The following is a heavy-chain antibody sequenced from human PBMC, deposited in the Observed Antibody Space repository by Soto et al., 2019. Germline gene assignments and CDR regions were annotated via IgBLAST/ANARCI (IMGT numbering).Heavy chain of an antibody. CDR2: ISTSGATR. D-gene: IGHD6-19*01. Sequence: EVQLVESGGGLVQPGGSLRLSCVASGFTFSTDTMNWVRQAPGKGLEWVAHISTSGATRYYADSVKGRFTISRDNAKTSLYLQMDSLRSEDTAVYYCARFFGSVFDYWGQGTLVTVSS. CDR1: GFTFSTDT. V-gene: IGHV3-48*01. CDR3: ARFFGSVFDY. J-gene: IGHJ4*02.